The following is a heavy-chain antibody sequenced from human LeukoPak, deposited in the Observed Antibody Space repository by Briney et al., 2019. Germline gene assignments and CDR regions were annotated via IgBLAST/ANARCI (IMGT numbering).Heavy chain of an antibody. Sequence: PSETLSLTCTVSGGSISSHYWSWIRQPPGKGLEWIGYISYIGSTNYSPSLKSRVTISVDTSKNQFSLRLSSVTAADTAIYYCAGDQLVLNAFDIWGQGTMVTVSS. CDR2: ISYIGST. CDR3: AGDQLVLNAFDI. D-gene: IGHD1-1*01. CDR1: GGSISSHY. V-gene: IGHV4-59*11. J-gene: IGHJ3*02.